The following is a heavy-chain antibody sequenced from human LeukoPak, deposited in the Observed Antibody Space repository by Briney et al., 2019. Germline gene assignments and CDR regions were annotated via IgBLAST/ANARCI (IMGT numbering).Heavy chain of an antibody. J-gene: IGHJ5*02. Sequence: GGSLRLSCAASGFTFSSNWISWVRQAPGKGLEWVANIKQDGSEKYYVDSVKGRFTISRDNAKNSLYLQMNSLRAEDTAVYYCARDDCSSISCYHNWFDRWGQGTLVTVSS. V-gene: IGHV3-7*01. D-gene: IGHD2-2*01. CDR2: IKQDGSEK. CDR1: GFTFSSNW. CDR3: ARDDCSSISCYHNWFDR.